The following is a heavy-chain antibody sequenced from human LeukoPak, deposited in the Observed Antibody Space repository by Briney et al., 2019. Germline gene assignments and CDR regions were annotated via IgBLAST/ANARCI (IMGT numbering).Heavy chain of an antibody. J-gene: IGHJ5*02. V-gene: IGHV5-51*01. CDR3: ARDNGQLGSYNWFDP. CDR1: GYSFTSYW. Sequence: GESLKISCKGSGYSFTSYWLGWVRQVPGKGLEWMGIIYPGDSDTRYSPSFQGQVTISADKSISTAYLQWSSLKASDTAMYYCARDNGQLGSYNWFDPWGQGTLVTVSS. CDR2: IYPGDSDT. D-gene: IGHD6-6*01.